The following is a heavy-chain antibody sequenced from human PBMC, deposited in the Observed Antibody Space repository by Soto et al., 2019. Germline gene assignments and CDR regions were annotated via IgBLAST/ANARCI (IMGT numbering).Heavy chain of an antibody. CDR2: INHSGST. CDR3: ARDPWSGPQLAVDP. CDR1: GGSFSGYY. J-gene: IGHJ5*02. D-gene: IGHD3-3*02. V-gene: IGHV4-34*01. Sequence: KPSETLSLTCAVYGGSFSGYYWSWIRQPPGKGLEWIGEINHSGSTNYNPSLKSRVTISVDTSKNQFSLKLSSVTAADTAVYYCARDPWSGPQLAVDPWGQGTLVTVSS.